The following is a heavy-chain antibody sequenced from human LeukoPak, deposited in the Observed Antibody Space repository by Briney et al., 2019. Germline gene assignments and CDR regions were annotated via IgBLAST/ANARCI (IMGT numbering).Heavy chain of an antibody. D-gene: IGHD3-10*01. CDR3: AKVRLLWFGELLSHFDY. CDR2: ISGSGGST. CDR1: GFTFSSYA. V-gene: IGHV3-23*01. J-gene: IGHJ4*02. Sequence: GGSLRLSCAASGFTFSSYAMSWVRQAPGKGLEWVSAISGSGGSTYYADSVKGRFTISRDNSKNTLYLQMNSLRDEDTAVYYCAKVRLLWFGELLSHFDYWGQGTLVTVSS.